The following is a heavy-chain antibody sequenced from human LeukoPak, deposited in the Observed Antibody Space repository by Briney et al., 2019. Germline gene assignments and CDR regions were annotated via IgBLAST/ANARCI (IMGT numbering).Heavy chain of an antibody. CDR3: AKSHEQCLAHTNFDY. Sequence: GGSLRLSCAASGFTFSSYGMHWVRQAPGKGLEWVAVISYDGSNKYYADSVKGRFTISRDNSKNTLYLQMNSLRAEDTAVYYCAKSHEQCLAHTNFDYWGQGTLVTVSS. CDR1: GFTFSSYG. V-gene: IGHV3-30*18. D-gene: IGHD6-19*01. J-gene: IGHJ4*02. CDR2: ISYDGSNK.